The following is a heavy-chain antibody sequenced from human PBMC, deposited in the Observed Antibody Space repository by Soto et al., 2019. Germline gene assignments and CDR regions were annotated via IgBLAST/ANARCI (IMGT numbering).Heavy chain of an antibody. CDR2: INPNSGGT. D-gene: IGHD3-10*01. Sequence: ASVKVSCKASGYTFTGYGMHWVRQAPGQGLEWMGWINPNSGGTNYAQKFQGWVTMTRDTSISTACMELSRLRSDDTAVSACAYSAYGSGSYKPFDNWGQGTLVTVSS. CDR1: GYTFTGYG. V-gene: IGHV1-2*04. J-gene: IGHJ4*03. CDR3: AYSAYGSGSYKPFDN.